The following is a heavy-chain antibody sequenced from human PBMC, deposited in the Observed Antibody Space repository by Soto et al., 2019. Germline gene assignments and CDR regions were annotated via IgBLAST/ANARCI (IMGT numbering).Heavy chain of an antibody. CDR1: GFTFSSYG. CDR2: IWYDGSNK. V-gene: IGHV3-33*01. CDR3: ARDLRDIVVVVAATMTGGDAFDI. J-gene: IGHJ3*02. Sequence: GGSLRLSCAASGFTFSSYGMHWVRQAPGKGLEWVAVIWYDGSNKYYADSVKGRFTISRDNSKNTLYLQMNSLRAEDTAVYYCARDLRDIVVVVAATMTGGDAFDIWGQGTMVTVSS. D-gene: IGHD2-15*01.